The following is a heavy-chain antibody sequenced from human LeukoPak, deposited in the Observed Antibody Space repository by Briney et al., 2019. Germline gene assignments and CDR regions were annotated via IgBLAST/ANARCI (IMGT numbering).Heavy chain of an antibody. CDR3: AKDLGVGGTNFDY. J-gene: IGHJ4*02. CDR1: GFTFSTCV. V-gene: IGHV3-30*18. Sequence: PGGSLRLSCAASGFTFSTCVMHWVRQAPGKGLEWVAVISYDGSTKKYADSVKGRFTISRENSKNTLYLQMNSLRPEDTAVYYCAKDLGVGGTNFDYWGQGTLVTVSS. CDR2: ISYDGSTK. D-gene: IGHD1-26*01.